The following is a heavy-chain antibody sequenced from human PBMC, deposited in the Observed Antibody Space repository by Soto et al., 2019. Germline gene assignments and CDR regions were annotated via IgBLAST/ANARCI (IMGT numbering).Heavy chain of an antibody. CDR1: GFTFSSYA. V-gene: IGHV3-64*01. J-gene: IGHJ6*03. CDR3: SRDRYDFWSGSQPPSGYYYMDV. Sequence: GGSLRLSCAASGFTFSSYAMHWVRQAPGKGLEYVSAISSNGGSTYYANSVKGRFTISRDNSKNTLYLQMGSLIAEDLAVYYCSRDRYDFWSGSQPPSGYYYMDVWGKGTTVTVSS. D-gene: IGHD3-3*01. CDR2: ISSNGGST.